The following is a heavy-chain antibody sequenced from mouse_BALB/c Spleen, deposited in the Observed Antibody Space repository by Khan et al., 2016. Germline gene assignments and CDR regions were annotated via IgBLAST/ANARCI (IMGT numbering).Heavy chain of an antibody. Sequence: EVKLPESGSGLVQPGGSLKPSCAAVGVDFSRYWMSWVREAPGKGLEWIGETNPDSSTINYTPSLKDKFIISRDNAKNTLYLQMSKVRSEDTARYYCPRNRDVDFDYWGKGTTLTVSS. J-gene: IGHJ2*01. CDR1: GVDFSRYW. CDR3: PRNRDVDFDY. V-gene: IGHV4-1*02. CDR2: TNPDSSTI. D-gene: IGHD2-13*01.